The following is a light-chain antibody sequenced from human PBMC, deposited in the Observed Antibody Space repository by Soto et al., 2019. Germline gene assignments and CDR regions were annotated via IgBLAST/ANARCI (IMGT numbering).Light chain of an antibody. CDR1: QSVTSRF. CDR3: QQYNNGPPIT. J-gene: IGKJ5*01. Sequence: IVLMHSPCTLTLSPGERATLSCRASQSVTSRFLAWYQQKPGQAPRLLIYGASSRATGIPDRFSGSGSGTDFTLTIIRLEPEDFAVYYCQQYNNGPPITFGQGAR. CDR2: GAS. V-gene: IGKV3-20*01.